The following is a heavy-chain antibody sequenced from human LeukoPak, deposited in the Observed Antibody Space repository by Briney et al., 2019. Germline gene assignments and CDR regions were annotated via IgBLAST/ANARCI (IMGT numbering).Heavy chain of an antibody. D-gene: IGHD5-18*01. CDR3: ARDRGYSYGRPLDY. CDR1: GGSLSGGGYY. V-gene: IGHV4-31*03. Sequence: SETLSLTCTVSGGSLSGGGYYWTWVPQHPGKGLKWIGFIYSSGRTSYNPPLNSRVTMSVDKSTNQYSLNMTSVTAAATAIYYCARDRGYSYGRPLDYWGQGTLVTVSS. CDR2: IYSSGRT. J-gene: IGHJ4*02.